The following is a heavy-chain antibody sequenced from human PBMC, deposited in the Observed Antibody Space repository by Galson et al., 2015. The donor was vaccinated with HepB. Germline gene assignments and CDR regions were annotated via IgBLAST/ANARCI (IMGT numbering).Heavy chain of an antibody. CDR2: IYYSGST. D-gene: IGHD7-27*01. J-gene: IGHJ6*02. CDR1: GGSISSYY. V-gene: IGHV4-59*01. CDR3: ARDPTTGDKWYYGMDV. Sequence: ETLSLTCTVSGGSISSYYWSWIRQPPGKGLEWIGYIYYSGSTNYNPSLKSRVTISVDTSKNQFSLKLSSVTAADTAVYYCARDPTTGDKWYYGMDVWGQGTTVTVSS.